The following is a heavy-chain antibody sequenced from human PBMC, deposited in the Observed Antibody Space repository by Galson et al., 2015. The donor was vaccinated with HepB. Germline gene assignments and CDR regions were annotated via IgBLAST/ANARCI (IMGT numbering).Heavy chain of an antibody. J-gene: IGHJ3*02. D-gene: IGHD3-10*01. Sequence: LRLSCAASGFSFSSYWMHWVRQVPGKGPVWVSQISPDASSTNYADSVKGRFTISRDNGKNTQYLQMDSLRAEDTAIYYCARVGLGGGSFDIWGQGTTVTVSS. CDR3: ARVGLGGGSFDI. CDR1: GFSFSSYW. CDR2: ISPDASST. V-gene: IGHV3-74*01.